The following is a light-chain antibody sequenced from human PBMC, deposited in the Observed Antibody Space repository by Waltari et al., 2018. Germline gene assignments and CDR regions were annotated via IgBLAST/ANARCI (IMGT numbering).Light chain of an antibody. CDR3: CSYADRFTVIL. V-gene: IGLV2-11*01. J-gene: IGLJ3*02. CDR2: EVT. Sequence: QSALTQPRSVSGSLGQSVTISCTGTSTDVGGYNYVSWYQQRPGEAPQLIIYEVTQRPSGVPDRFSGSKSGNAGSLTISGLQGEDEADYYCCSYADRFTVILFGAGTKLPVL. CDR1: STDVGGYNY.